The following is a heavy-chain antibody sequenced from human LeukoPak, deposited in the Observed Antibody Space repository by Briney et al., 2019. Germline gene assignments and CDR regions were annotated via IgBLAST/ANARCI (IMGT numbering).Heavy chain of an antibody. CDR1: RFPFNNYA. J-gene: IGHJ1*01. CDR2: VSGSGDTT. D-gene: IGHD6-25*01. CDR3: AKAVAAAGSTRGYFQH. Sequence: GGSLGLSCAASRFPFNNYAMSWVRQAPGKGLEWVSGVSGSGDTTYYADSVKGRFTISRDNSKNTLYLQMDSLRAEDTAVYYCAKAVAAAGSTRGYFQHWGQGTLVTVSS. V-gene: IGHV3-23*01.